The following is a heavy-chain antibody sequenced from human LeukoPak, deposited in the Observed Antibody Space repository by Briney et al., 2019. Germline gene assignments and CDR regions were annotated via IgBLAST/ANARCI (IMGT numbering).Heavy chain of an antibody. CDR3: ARQYESYLFDY. J-gene: IGHJ4*02. Sequence: SETLSLTCTVSGGSISSYYWSWIRQPPGKGLEWIGYIYTSGSTNYNPSLKSRVTISVDTSKNQFSLKLSSVTAADTAVYYCARQYESYLFDYWGQGTLVTVSS. CDR2: IYTSGST. D-gene: IGHD1-26*01. CDR1: GGSISSYY. V-gene: IGHV4-4*09.